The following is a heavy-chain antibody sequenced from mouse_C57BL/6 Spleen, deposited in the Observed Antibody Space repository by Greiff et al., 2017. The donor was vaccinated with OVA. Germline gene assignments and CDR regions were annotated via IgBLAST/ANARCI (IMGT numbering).Heavy chain of an antibody. CDR2: IYPGDGDT. V-gene: IGHV1-80*01. J-gene: IGHJ1*03. CDR1: GYAFSSYW. D-gene: IGHD1-1*01. Sequence: QVQLKQSGAELVKPGASVKISCKASGYAFSSYWMNWVKQRPGKGLEWIGQIYPGDGDTNYNGKFKGKATLTADKSSSTAYMQLSSLTSEDSAVYFCARGFITTVVARGYFDVWGTGTTVTVSS. CDR3: ARGFITTVVARGYFDV.